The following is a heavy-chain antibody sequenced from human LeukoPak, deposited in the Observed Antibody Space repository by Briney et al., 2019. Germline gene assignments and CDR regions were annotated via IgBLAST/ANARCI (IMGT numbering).Heavy chain of an antibody. J-gene: IGHJ4*02. CDR1: GGSISSGGYY. Sequence: PSETLSLTCTVSGGSISSGGYYWSWIRQHPGKGLEWIGYIYYSGSIYYNPSLKSRVTISVDTSKNQFSLKLSSVTAADTAVYYCAREFGGYDSFFDYWGQGTLVTVSS. D-gene: IGHD5-12*01. CDR3: AREFGGYDSFFDY. CDR2: IYYSGSI. V-gene: IGHV4-31*03.